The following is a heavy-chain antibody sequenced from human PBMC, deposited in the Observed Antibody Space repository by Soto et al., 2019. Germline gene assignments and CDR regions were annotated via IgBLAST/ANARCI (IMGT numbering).Heavy chain of an antibody. D-gene: IGHD2-2*01. CDR2: MNPNSGNT. J-gene: IGHJ6*02. CDR3: ANGVVPAGRHYYYYGMDV. Sequence: ASVKVSCKASGYTFTSYDINWVRQATGQGLEWMGWMNPNSGNTGYAQKFQGRVTMTRNTSISTAYMELSSLRSEDTAVYYCANGVVPAGRHYYYYGMDVWGQGTTVTVSS. V-gene: IGHV1-8*01. CDR1: GYTFTSYD.